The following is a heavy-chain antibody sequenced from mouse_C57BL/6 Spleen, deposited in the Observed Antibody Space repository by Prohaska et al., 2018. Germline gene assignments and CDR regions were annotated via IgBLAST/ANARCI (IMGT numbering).Heavy chain of an antibody. J-gene: IGHJ2*01. Sequence: QVQLQQPGAELVRPGSSVKLSCKASGYTFTRYWMHWVKQMTIQGLEWIGNIDPSDSETHYNQKFKDKATLTVDKSSSTAYMQLSSLTSEDSAVYYCARDDGYFDYWGQGTTLTVSS. CDR1: GYTFTRYW. V-gene: IGHV1-52*01. CDR3: ARDDGYFDY. D-gene: IGHD2-3*01. CDR2: IDPSDSET.